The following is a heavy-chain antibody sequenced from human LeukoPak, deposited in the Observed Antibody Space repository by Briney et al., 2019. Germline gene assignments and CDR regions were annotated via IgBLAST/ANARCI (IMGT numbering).Heavy chain of an antibody. J-gene: IGHJ5*02. D-gene: IGHD3-10*02. CDR3: ARSRAIVRGVRNWFDP. Sequence: SETLSLTCAVYGGSFSGYYWSWIRQPPGKGLEWIGEINHSGSTNYNPSLKSRVTISVDTSKNQFSLELSSVTAADTAVYYCARSRAIVRGVRNWFDPWGQGTLVTVSS. V-gene: IGHV4-34*01. CDR2: INHSGST. CDR1: GGSFSGYY.